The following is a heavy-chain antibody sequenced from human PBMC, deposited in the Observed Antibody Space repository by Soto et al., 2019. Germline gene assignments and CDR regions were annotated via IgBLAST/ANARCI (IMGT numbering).Heavy chain of an antibody. CDR3: AKVSSSWYAGFFDL. D-gene: IGHD6-13*01. J-gene: IGHJ4*02. Sequence: GGSLRLSCAASGFTFSSYAMSWVRQAPGKGLEWVSGISGSGGSTYYVDSVKGRFTISRDNSKNTLYLQMNSLRAEDTAVYYCAKVSSSWYAGFFDLWGQGTLVTVSS. V-gene: IGHV3-23*01. CDR2: ISGSGGST. CDR1: GFTFSSYA.